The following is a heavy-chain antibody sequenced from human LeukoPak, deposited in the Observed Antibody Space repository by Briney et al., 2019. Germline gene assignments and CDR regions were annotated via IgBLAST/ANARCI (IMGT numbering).Heavy chain of an antibody. J-gene: IGHJ3*02. CDR2: IYYNGNI. V-gene: IGHV4-59*01. Sequence: SETLSLTCTVSGGSISNFYWSWVRQPPGKGLEWIAYIYYNGNINYNPSLKSRVTISVDTSKNQFSLKLSSLTAADTAVYYCARHYSGGDSAFGIWGQGTRVTVSS. CDR1: GGSISNFY. D-gene: IGHD2-21*02. CDR3: ARHYSGGDSAFGI.